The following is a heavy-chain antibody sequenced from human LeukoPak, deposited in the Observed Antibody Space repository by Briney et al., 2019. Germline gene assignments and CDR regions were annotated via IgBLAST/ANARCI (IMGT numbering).Heavy chain of an antibody. CDR3: ARHEYSGSYYGLSWFDP. CDR1: GGSISSSGYY. Sequence: PSETLSLTCTVSGGSISSSGYYWGWIRQPPGKGLEWIASIYYSGSTYYNPSLKSRVTISVDTSKNQLSQKLSSLTAADTAVYYCARHEYSGSYYGLSWFDPWGQGTLVTVSS. D-gene: IGHD1-26*01. V-gene: IGHV4-39*01. J-gene: IGHJ5*02. CDR2: IYYSGST.